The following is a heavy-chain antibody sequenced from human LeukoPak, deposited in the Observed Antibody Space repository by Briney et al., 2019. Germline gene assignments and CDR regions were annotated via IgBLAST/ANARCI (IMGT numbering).Heavy chain of an antibody. CDR1: GGSFSGYY. Sequence: PSETLSLTCAVYGGSFSGYYWSWIRQPPGKGLEWIGEINHSGSTNYNPSLKSRVTISVDTSKNQFSLKLSSVTAADTAVYYCARHWTYYDYVWGSYRPYYFEDWGQGTLVTVAS. D-gene: IGHD3-16*02. J-gene: IGHJ4*02. V-gene: IGHV4-34*01. CDR2: INHSGST. CDR3: ARHWTYYDYVWGSYRPYYFED.